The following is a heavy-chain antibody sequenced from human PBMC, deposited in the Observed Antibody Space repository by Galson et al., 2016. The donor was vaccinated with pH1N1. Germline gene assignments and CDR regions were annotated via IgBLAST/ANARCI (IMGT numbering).Heavy chain of an antibody. CDR1: GYSFTRYW. D-gene: IGHD4-17*01. J-gene: IGHJ3*02. V-gene: IGHV5-51*03. CDR3: ARQYDFGDYRGDAFDI. CDR2: VNPGGSTI. Sequence: SGAEVKKPGESLKISCEASGYSFTRYWIAWVRQVPGKGLEWVGVVNPGGSTIRYSPPFQGQVTISSDKSINTAYLQWISLKASDTATYYWARQYDFGDYRGDAFDIWGQGTMVIVSS.